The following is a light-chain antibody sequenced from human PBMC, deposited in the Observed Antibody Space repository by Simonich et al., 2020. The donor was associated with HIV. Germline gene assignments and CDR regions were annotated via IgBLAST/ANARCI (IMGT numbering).Light chain of an antibody. Sequence: EIVMTQSPATLSVSPGERATLSCRASQGVRSNLAWYQQKPGQAPRLLIYGTTTRATGIPARFSGSGSGIEFTLTISSMQSEDFAVYYCQQYNNWLYTFGQGTKLEIK. CDR3: QQYNNWLYT. J-gene: IGKJ2*01. CDR2: GTT. CDR1: QGVRSN. V-gene: IGKV3-15*01.